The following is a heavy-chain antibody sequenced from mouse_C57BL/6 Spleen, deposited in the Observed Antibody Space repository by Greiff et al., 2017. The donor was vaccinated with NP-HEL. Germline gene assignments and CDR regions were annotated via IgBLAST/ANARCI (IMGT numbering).Heavy chain of an antibody. V-gene: IGHV1-50*01. J-gene: IGHJ3*01. CDR3: AQAMVTTRAWFAY. CDR1: GYTFTSYW. D-gene: IGHD2-2*01. Sequence: QVQLKQPGAELVKPGASVKLSCKASGYTFTSYWMQWVKQRPGQGLEWIGEIDPSDSYTNYNQKFKGKATLTVDTSSSTAYMQLSSLTSEDSAVYYCAQAMVTTRAWFAYWGQGTLVTVSA. CDR2: IDPSDSYT.